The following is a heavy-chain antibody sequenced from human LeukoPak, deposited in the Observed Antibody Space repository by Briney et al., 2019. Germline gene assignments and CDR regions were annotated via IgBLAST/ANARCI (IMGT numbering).Heavy chain of an antibody. CDR3: ARHWFYYGSGRSIDY. V-gene: IGHV3-66*04. Sequence: GGSLRLSCAASGFTVSSNYMSWVRQAPGKGLEWVSVIYSGGSTYYADSVKGRFTISRDNSKNTLYLQMNSLRAEDTAVYYCARHWFYYGSGRSIDYWGQGTLVTVSS. D-gene: IGHD3-10*01. CDR2: IYSGGST. CDR1: GFTVSSNY. J-gene: IGHJ4*02.